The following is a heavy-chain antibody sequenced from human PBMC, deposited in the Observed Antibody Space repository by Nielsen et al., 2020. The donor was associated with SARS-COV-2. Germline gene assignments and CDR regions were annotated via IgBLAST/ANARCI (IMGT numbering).Heavy chain of an antibody. J-gene: IGHJ4*02. CDR2: INPSGGST. D-gene: IGHD3-10*01. V-gene: IGHV1-46*01. CDR3: AREEEYRGSGSYLKIFDY. Sequence: WVRQAPGQGLEWMGKINPSGGSTSYAQKFQGRVTMTRDTSTSTVYMELSSLRSEDTAVYYCAREEEYRGSGSYLKIFDYWGQGTLVTVSS.